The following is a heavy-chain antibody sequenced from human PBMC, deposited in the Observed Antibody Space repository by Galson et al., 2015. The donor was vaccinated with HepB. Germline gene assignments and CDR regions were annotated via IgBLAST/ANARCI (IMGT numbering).Heavy chain of an antibody. CDR3: AKDLGPDCGGDCYIPKLFDY. J-gene: IGHJ4*02. CDR2: ISGSGGST. CDR1: GFTFSRFA. V-gene: IGHV3-23*01. Sequence: SLRLSCAASGFTFSRFAMSWVRQAPGKGLEWVSGISGSGGSTYHADSVKGRFTISRDNSRNTLFLQMNFLRAEDTAVYYCAKDLGPDCGGDCYIPKLFDYWGQGTQVTVSS. D-gene: IGHD2-21*02.